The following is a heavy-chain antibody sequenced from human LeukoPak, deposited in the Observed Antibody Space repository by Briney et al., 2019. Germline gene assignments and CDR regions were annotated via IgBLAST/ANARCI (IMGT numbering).Heavy chain of an antibody. V-gene: IGHV4-59*01. CDR1: DDSITMYY. D-gene: IGHD4-11*01. CDR2: VDHTGST. J-gene: IGHJ6*03. Sequence: NPSETLSLTCSVSDDSITMYYWTWIPQPPGKGLEWIGYVDHTGSTKFNPSLNGRVSISRDTSNNFFSLRLRSVTAADTAVYFCARGRVSSSTWYSTYYYFFYMDFWGKGTTVTVSS. CDR3: ARGRVSSSTWYSTYYYFFYMDF.